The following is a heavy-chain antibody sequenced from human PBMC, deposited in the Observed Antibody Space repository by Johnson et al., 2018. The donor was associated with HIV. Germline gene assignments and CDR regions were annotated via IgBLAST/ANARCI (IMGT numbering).Heavy chain of an antibody. J-gene: IGHJ3*02. D-gene: IGHD3-10*01. V-gene: IGHV3-30-3*01. CDR2: ISYDGSKK. Sequence: QVLLVESGGGLVQPGGSLRLSCAASGFTFSSYWMRWVRQAPGNGLEWVAVISYDGSKKYYADSVKGRFTISRDNSKNTLNLQMNSLRAAETAVYYCARDLPRGLFSVDAFDIWGQGTMVTVSS. CDR1: GFTFSSYW. CDR3: ARDLPRGLFSVDAFDI.